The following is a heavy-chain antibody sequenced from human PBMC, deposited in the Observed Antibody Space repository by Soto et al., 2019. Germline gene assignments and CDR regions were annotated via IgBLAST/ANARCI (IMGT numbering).Heavy chain of an antibody. J-gene: IGHJ6*02. Sequence: PGGSLRLSCAASGFTFSSYAMSWFRQAPGKGLEWVSAISGSGGSTYYADSVKGRFTISRDNSKNTLYLQMNSLRAEDTAVYYCAKGLRDYYYYGMDVWGQGTTVTVSS. V-gene: IGHV3-23*01. D-gene: IGHD3-16*01. CDR3: AKGLRDYYYYGMDV. CDR2: ISGSGGST. CDR1: GFTFSSYA.